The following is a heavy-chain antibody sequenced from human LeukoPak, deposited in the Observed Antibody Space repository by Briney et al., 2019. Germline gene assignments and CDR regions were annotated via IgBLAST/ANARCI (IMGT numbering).Heavy chain of an antibody. CDR3: AKALGDFEPFYYYYGLDV. CDR1: GFRFSSYA. V-gene: IGHV3-23*01. CDR2: ISGSGVNT. J-gene: IGHJ6*02. D-gene: IGHD2-21*02. Sequence: GRSLRLSCAASGFRFSSYAMSCVRQAPGKGPEWVSAISGSGVNTYHSDSVKARFTISRDNSKNILYLQMKSLRADDTAVYYCAKALGDFEPFYYYYGLDVWGQGTTVTVS.